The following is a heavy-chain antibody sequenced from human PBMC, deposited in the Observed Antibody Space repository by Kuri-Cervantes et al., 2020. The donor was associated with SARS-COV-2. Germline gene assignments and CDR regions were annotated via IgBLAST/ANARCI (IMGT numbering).Heavy chain of an antibody. D-gene: IGHD2-2*01. J-gene: IGHJ4*02. Sequence: SEILSLTCAVYGGSFSGYYWSWIRQPPGKGLEWIGEINHSGSTNYNPSLKSRVTISLDTSKNQFSLKLSSVTAADTAVYYCATEGCRNTICYLFDYWGQGTLVTVSS. CDR1: GGSFSGYY. CDR2: INHSGST. CDR3: ATEGCRNTICYLFDY. V-gene: IGHV4-34*01.